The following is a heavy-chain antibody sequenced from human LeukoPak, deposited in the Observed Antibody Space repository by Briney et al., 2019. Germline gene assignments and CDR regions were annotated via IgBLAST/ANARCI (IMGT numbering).Heavy chain of an antibody. Sequence: ASVKVSCKASGGTFSSYAISWVRQAPGQGLEWMGGIIPIFGTANYAQKFQGRVTVTADESTSTAYMELSSLRSEDTAVYYCARDRGSDGYNNWGQGTLVTVSS. CDR1: GGTFSSYA. V-gene: IGHV1-69*13. CDR2: IIPIFGTA. D-gene: IGHD5-24*01. CDR3: ARDRGSDGYNN. J-gene: IGHJ4*02.